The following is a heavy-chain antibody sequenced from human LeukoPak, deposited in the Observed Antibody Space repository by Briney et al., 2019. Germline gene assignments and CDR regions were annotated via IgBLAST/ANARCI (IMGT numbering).Heavy chain of an antibody. Sequence: SETLSLTCSASGGSISSSDYYWGWIRQPPGKGLEWIGTMFYNGATKSNPSLSSRVTMSIDTSKNQFSLKLRSVTAADTAVYYCAREARFALPVVGSGDYWGQGTLVTVSS. V-gene: IGHV4-39*07. CDR2: MFYNGAT. CDR1: GGSISSSDYY. CDR3: AREARFALPVVGSGDY. D-gene: IGHD6-19*01. J-gene: IGHJ4*02.